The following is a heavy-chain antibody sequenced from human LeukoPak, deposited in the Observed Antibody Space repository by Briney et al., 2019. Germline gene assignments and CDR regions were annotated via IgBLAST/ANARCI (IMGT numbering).Heavy chain of an antibody. J-gene: IGHJ4*02. CDR2: INPKSGGT. D-gene: IGHD1-26*01. V-gene: IGHV1-2*02. CDR1: GYNFTDYY. CDR3: ARDSGLGPTWHPFDH. Sequence: ASVKVSCKASGYNFTDYYIHWVRQAPGQGLEWMGWINPKSGGTNYAQKFRGRVAMTRDTSISTAYMELSGLRSDDTAVYYCARDSGLGPTWHPFDHWGQGTPVTVSS.